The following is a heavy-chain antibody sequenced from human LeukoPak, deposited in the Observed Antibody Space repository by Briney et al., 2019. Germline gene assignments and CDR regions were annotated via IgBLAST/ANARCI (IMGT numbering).Heavy chain of an antibody. J-gene: IGHJ4*02. CDR3: AAGYYFGDY. CDR2: ISHDGSNK. V-gene: IGHV3-30*03. Sequence: PGGSLRLSCAAPGFTFSSYGMHWVRQAPGKGLEWVATISHDGSNKYYADSVKGRFTISRDNSKNTLYLQMNSLRAEDTAVYYCAAGYYFGDYWGQGTLVTVSS. CDR1: GFTFSSYG. D-gene: IGHD3-22*01.